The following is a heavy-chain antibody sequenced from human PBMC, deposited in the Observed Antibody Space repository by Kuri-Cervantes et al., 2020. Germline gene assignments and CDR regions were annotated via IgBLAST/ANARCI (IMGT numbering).Heavy chain of an antibody. Sequence: GGSLRLSCAASGFTFSSYGMHWVRQAPGKGREWVAVISYDGSNKYYADSVKGRFTISRDKSKKTLYLQMNSLRAEDTAVYYCAKVRYVDYYYYGMDVWGQGTTVTVSS. V-gene: IGHV3-30*18. J-gene: IGHJ6*02. CDR2: ISYDGSNK. D-gene: IGHD3-16*01. CDR1: GFTFSSYG. CDR3: AKVRYVDYYYYGMDV.